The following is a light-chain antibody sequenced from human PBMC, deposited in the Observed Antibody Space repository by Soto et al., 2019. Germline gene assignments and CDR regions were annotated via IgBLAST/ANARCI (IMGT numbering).Light chain of an antibody. J-gene: IGLJ2*01. CDR3: QSYDNSLLAYV. CDR1: SSNIGAGFD. V-gene: IGLV1-40*01. Sequence: QSVLTQPPSVSGAPGQRLTISCAGTSSNIGAGFDVHWYQQLPGTAPKLLIYANDDRPSGVPDRFSDSTSGTSASLAITGLHAEDAADYYCQSYDNSLLAYVFGGGTKLTVL. CDR2: AND.